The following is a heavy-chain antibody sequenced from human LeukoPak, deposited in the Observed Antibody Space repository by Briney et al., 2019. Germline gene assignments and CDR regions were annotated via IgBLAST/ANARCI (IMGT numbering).Heavy chain of an antibody. CDR2: INTNTGNP. CDR3: AVDVDTAMVEYFDY. J-gene: IGHJ4*02. V-gene: IGHV7-4-1*02. CDR1: GYTFTSYA. Sequence: ASVKVSCKASGYTFTSYAMNWVRQAPGQGLEWMGWINTNTGNPTYAQGFTGRFVFSLDTSVSTAYLQISSLKAEDTAVYYCAVDVDTAMVEYFDYWGQGTLVTVSS. D-gene: IGHD5-18*01.